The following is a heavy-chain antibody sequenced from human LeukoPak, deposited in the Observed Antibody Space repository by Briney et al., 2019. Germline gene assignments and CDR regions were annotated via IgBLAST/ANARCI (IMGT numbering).Heavy chain of an antibody. CDR3: ARAREHLDY. J-gene: IGHJ4*02. Sequence: SETLSLTRTVSGGSISSYYWSWIRQPPGKGLEWIGYIYYSGSTNYNPSLKSRVTISVDTSKNQFSLKLSSVTAADTAVYYCARAREHLDYWGQGALVTVSS. V-gene: IGHV4-59*01. CDR2: IYYSGST. CDR1: GGSISSYY. D-gene: IGHD1-26*01.